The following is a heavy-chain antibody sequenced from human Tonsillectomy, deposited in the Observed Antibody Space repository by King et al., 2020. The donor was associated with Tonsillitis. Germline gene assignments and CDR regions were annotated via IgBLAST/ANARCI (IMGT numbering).Heavy chain of an antibody. V-gene: IGHV3-73*02. CDR2: IRTKLNNYAT. CDR3: TSLRYCDINGCFDY. J-gene: IGHJ4*02. Sequence: VQLVESGGGLVQPGGSLKLSCGASGFTFSHSAMHWVRQTSGKGLEYVGRIRTKLNNYATAYSASVKGRFTISRDDSRNTAYLQMNSLKTEDTAVYYCTSLRYCDINGCFDYWGQGTLVTVPS. D-gene: IGHD2-21*01. CDR1: GFTFSHSA.